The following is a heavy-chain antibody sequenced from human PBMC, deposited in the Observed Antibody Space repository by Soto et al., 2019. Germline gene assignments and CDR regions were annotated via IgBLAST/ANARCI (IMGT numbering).Heavy chain of an antibody. J-gene: IGHJ3*01. V-gene: IGHV1-3*01. CDR2: INPDNGNT. CDR1: GFSFSDNL. Sequence: QAQLVQSGAEVRKPGASVNISCRASGFSFSDNLITSVRQAPGQSLEWMGWINPDNGNTRHSQTFQGRVTISRHSSASIADVEVSDLTSEDTAVYYCARYILSVGPRANDAVDVWGQGTMVTVSS. CDR3: ARYILSVGPRANDAVDV. D-gene: IGHD2-8*02.